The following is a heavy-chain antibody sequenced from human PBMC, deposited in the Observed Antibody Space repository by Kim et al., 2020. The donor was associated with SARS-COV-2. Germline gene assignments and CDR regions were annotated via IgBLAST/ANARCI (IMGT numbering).Heavy chain of an antibody. CDR2: IYYSGST. V-gene: IGHV4-39*01. D-gene: IGHD3-22*01. CDR3: ARHYPPYYYDSSGLFNWFDP. J-gene: IGHJ5*02. Sequence: SETLSLTCTVSGGSISSSSYYWGWIRQPPGKGLEWIGSIYYSGSTYYNPSLKSRVTISVDTSKNQFSLKLSSVTAADTAVYYCARHYPPYYYDSSGLFNWFDPWGQGTLVTVSS. CDR1: GGSISSSSYY.